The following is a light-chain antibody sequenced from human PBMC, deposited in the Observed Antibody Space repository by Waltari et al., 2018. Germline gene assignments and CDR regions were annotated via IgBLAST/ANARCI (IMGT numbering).Light chain of an antibody. J-gene: IGLJ2*01. Sequence: QAGLTQPPSVSKGLRQTATLTCTGNSNNAGNQGAAWLQQHQGHPPKLLSYRNNNRPSGISERFSASRSGNTASLTITGLQPEDEADYYCSAWDSSLSAVVFGGGTKLTVL. V-gene: IGLV10-54*04. CDR3: SAWDSSLSAVV. CDR2: RNN. CDR1: SNNAGNQG.